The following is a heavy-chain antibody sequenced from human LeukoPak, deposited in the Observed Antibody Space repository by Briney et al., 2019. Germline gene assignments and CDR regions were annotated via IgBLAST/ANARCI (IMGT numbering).Heavy chain of an antibody. V-gene: IGHV3-23*01. CDR3: AKAIEHYGSGWYGYFDY. J-gene: IGHJ4*02. D-gene: IGHD6-19*01. CDR1: GFTFSSYA. CDR2: IRGSGSCST. Sequence: GGSLRLSCAASGFTFSSYAMGWVRQAPGKGLEWVSAIRGSGSCSTYYADSVKGRFTISRDNSKDTLYLQMNTLRAEDTAVYYCAKAIEHYGSGWYGYFDYLGQGTLVTLSS.